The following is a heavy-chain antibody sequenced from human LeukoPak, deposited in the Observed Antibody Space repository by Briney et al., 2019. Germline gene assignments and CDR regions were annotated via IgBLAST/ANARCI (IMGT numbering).Heavy chain of an antibody. J-gene: IGHJ6*02. V-gene: IGHV4-59*08. CDR3: ARLPYDFWSGFGYYYGMDV. CDR2: IYYSGST. CDR1: GGSISSYY. Sequence: SETLSLTCTVSGGSISSYYWSWIRQTPGKGLEWIGYIYYSGSTNYNPSLKSRVTISVDTSKNQFSLKLSSVTAADTAVYYCARLPYDFWSGFGYYYGMDVWGQGTTVTVSS. D-gene: IGHD3-3*01.